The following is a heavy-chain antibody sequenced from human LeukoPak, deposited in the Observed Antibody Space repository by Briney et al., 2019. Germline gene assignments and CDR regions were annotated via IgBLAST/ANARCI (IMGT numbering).Heavy chain of an antibody. CDR1: GFTFSNYA. Sequence: GGSLRLSCAASGFTFSNYAMSWVRQAPGKGLEWVSAISGSGGSTYYADSVKGRFTISRDNAKNSLYLQMNSLRAEDTAAYYCGRRRSQHSYGNFDYWGQGTLVTVSS. CDR3: GRRRSQHSYGNFDY. V-gene: IGHV3-23*01. CDR2: ISGSGGST. D-gene: IGHD5-18*01. J-gene: IGHJ4*02.